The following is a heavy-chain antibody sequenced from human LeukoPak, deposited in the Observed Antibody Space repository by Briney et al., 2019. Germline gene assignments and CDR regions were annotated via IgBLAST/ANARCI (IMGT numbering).Heavy chain of an antibody. J-gene: IGHJ4*02. D-gene: IGHD2-2*01. V-gene: IGHV4-61*02. Sequence: SETLSFTCTVSGGSISSGSYYWSWIRQPAGKGLERIGRIYTSGSTNYNPSLKSRVTRSVDTSKNQFSLKLSSVTAADTAVYYCASGYCSSTSCPIDYWGQGTLVTVSS. CDR2: IYTSGST. CDR3: ASGYCSSTSCPIDY. CDR1: GGSISSGSYY.